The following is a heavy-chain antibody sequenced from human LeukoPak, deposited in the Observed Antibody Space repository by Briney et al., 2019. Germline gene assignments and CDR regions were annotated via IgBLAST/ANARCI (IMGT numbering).Heavy chain of an antibody. V-gene: IGHV3-23*01. J-gene: IGHJ4*02. CDR3: ARDPYSSSYYYFDY. Sequence: GGSLRLSCAASGFTFSNYAMSWVRQAPGKGLEWVSTISSRGGGTYYADSVRGRFTVSRDNFKNTLYLQMDSLRAEDTAVYYCARDPYSSSYYYFDYWGQGTLVTVSS. CDR1: GFTFSNYA. CDR2: ISSRGGGT. D-gene: IGHD6-13*01.